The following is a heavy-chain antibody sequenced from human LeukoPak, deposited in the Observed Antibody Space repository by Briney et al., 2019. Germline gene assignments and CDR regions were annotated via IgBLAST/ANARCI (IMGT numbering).Heavy chain of an antibody. D-gene: IGHD3-9*01. CDR2: INPNSGVT. CDR3: ARDWNDILTGYGTDY. Sequence: GASVKLSCKASVYTFTGYYMHWVRQAPGQGLEWMGWINPNSGVTNYAQNFQDRVTMTRDTSINTAYMDLSRLRSDDTAIYYCARDWNDILTGYGTDYWGQGALVTVSS. CDR1: VYTFTGYY. V-gene: IGHV1-2*02. J-gene: IGHJ4*01.